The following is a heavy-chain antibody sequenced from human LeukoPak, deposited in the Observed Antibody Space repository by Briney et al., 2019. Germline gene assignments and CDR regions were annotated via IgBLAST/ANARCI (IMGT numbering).Heavy chain of an antibody. Sequence: GGSLRLSCAASGFTFSRYSMNWVRQAPGKGLEWVSAISGSGGSTYYADSVKGRFTISRDNSKNTLYLQMNSLRAEDTAVYYCAKGSGKQWLVNYYYGMDVWGQGTTVTVSS. CDR1: GFTFSRYS. V-gene: IGHV3-23*01. D-gene: IGHD6-19*01. J-gene: IGHJ6*02. CDR3: AKGSGKQWLVNYYYGMDV. CDR2: ISGSGGST.